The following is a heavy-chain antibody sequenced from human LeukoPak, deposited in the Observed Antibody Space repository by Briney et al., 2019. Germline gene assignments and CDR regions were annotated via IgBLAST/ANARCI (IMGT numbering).Heavy chain of an antibody. V-gene: IGHV1-46*01. CDR1: GYTFTSYG. D-gene: IGHD6-19*01. CDR2: INPSGGGT. J-gene: IGHJ1*01. Sequence: GASVKVSCKASGYTFTSYGISWVRQAPGQGLEWMGIINPSGGGTSYAQKFQGRVTMTRDTSTSTVYMELSSLRSEDTAVYYCARENGVAVAGSSAEYFQHWGQGTLVTVSS. CDR3: ARENGVAVAGSSAEYFQH.